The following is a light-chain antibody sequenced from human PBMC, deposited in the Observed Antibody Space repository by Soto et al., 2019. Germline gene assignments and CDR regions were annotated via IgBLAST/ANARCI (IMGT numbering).Light chain of an antibody. V-gene: IGKV3-20*01. CDR3: QQYASSPSFT. J-gene: IGKJ3*01. Sequence: EIVLTQSPGTLSLSPGERATLSCRASQSVSSSYLAWYQQKPGQAPRLLIYGASVRATGIPHRFRGSGSGTDFTLTISRLEPEDFAVYYCQQYASSPSFTFGPGTKVDIK. CDR1: QSVSSSY. CDR2: GAS.